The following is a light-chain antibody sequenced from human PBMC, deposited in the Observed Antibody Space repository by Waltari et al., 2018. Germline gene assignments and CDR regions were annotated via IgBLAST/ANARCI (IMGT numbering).Light chain of an antibody. CDR1: IRDVGGYKY. CDR3: SSFTSSSSFV. Sequence: QSALTQPASVSGSPGQSINISCTGTIRDVGGYKYVSWYQQHPGDAPRLLFYYVVKRPSGVSSLFSGSKSDNTARLTISGLQAADEAHYYCSSFTSSSSFVFGSGTKVTV. V-gene: IGLV2-14*03. CDR2: YVV. J-gene: IGLJ1*01.